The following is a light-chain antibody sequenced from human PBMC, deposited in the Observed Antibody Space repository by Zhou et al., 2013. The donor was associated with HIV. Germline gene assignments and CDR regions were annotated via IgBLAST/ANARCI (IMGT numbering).Light chain of an antibody. V-gene: IGKV3-15*01. Sequence: EIVLTQSPATLSLSPGERVTLSCRASQSVNKYLAWYQQKPGQAPRLLIYDASTRATGVPVRFSGSGSGTEFTLTIAGLQSEDVAVYYCQQYNRWPPLTFGGGTQVEIK. CDR2: DAS. CDR1: QSVNKY. CDR3: QQYNRWPPLT. J-gene: IGKJ4*01.